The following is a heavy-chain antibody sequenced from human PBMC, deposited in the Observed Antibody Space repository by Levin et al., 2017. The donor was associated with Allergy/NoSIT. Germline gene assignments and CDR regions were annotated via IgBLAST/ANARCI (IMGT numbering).Heavy chain of an antibody. Sequence: GGSLRLSCAASGFTFSDYTMNWIRQTPGKGLAWLSSISGRSDKIYYADSVKGRFTISRDNSTNTLFLQMNSLTADDTAVYYCARVTHPSWGWGPSEFWGPGTMVTVSS. CDR1: GFTFSDYT. CDR3: ARVTHPSWGWGPSEF. D-gene: IGHD7-27*01. V-gene: IGHV3-23*01. CDR2: ISGRSDKI. J-gene: IGHJ3*01.